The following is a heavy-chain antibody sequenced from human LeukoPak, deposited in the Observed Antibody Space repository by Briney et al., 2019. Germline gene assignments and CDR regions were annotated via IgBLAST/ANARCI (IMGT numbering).Heavy chain of an antibody. CDR1: GGSISSGGYY. V-gene: IGHV4-31*03. Sequence: SETLSLTCTVSGGSISSGGYYWSWIRQHPGKGLEWIGNIYYSGSTYYNPSLKSRVIISVDTSKKQFSLKLSSVTAADTAVYYCARGYYSNRFDYWGQGTLVTVSS. D-gene: IGHD4-11*01. CDR2: IYYSGST. CDR3: ARGYYSNRFDY. J-gene: IGHJ4*02.